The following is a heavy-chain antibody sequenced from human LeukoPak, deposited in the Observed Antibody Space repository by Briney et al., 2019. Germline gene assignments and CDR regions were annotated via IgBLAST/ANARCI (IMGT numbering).Heavy chain of an antibody. D-gene: IGHD3-22*01. Sequence: IYSGGSTYYADSVKGRFTISRDNSKNTLYLQMNSLRAEDTAVYYCARALDYYDSSGYYYWGQGTLVTVSS. J-gene: IGHJ4*02. CDR3: ARALDYYDSSGYYY. V-gene: IGHV3-53*01. CDR2: IYSGGST.